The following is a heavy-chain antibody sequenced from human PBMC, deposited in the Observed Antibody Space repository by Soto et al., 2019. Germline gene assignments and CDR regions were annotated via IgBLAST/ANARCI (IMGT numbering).Heavy chain of an antibody. CDR2: ISAYNGNR. V-gene: IGHV1-18*01. D-gene: IGHD6-13*01. CDR1: GYTFFNYG. Sequence: QVQLVQSGTEVKNPGASLQVSCKASGYTFFNYGITWVRQAPGQGLEWMGWISAYNGNRNYGQKFQGRVTMTTDTSTSTAYMELKALSSDDTAVYFCARFPIAETGSLDYWGQGTLVTVSS. CDR3: ARFPIAETGSLDY. J-gene: IGHJ4*02.